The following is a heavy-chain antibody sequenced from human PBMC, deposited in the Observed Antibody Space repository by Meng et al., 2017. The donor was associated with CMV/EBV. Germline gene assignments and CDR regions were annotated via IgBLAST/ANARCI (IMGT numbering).Heavy chain of an antibody. Sequence: SVKVSCKASGGTFSSYAISWVRQAPGQGLEWMGGIIPILGIANYAQKFQGRVTITADKSTSTAYMELSSLRSEDTAVYYCARVECKGYCSSTAGSDYAFDTWGQGTMVTVSS. CDR2: IIPILGIA. D-gene: IGHD2-2*01. V-gene: IGHV1-69*10. CDR3: ARVECKGYCSSTAGSDYAFDT. J-gene: IGHJ3*02. CDR1: GGTFSSYA.